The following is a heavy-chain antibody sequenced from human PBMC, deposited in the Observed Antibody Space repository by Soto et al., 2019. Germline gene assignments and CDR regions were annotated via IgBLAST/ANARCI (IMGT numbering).Heavy chain of an antibody. Sequence: SETLSLTCAVYGGSFSGYYWSWIRQPPGKGLEWIGEINHSGSTNYNPSLKSRVTISVDTSKNQFSLKLSSVTAADTAVYYCARGHGSNPYDYIWGSYRGGYFDHWGQGTLVTVSS. CDR2: INHSGST. CDR1: GGSFSGYY. V-gene: IGHV4-34*01. CDR3: ARGHGSNPYDYIWGSYRGGYFDH. D-gene: IGHD3-16*02. J-gene: IGHJ4*02.